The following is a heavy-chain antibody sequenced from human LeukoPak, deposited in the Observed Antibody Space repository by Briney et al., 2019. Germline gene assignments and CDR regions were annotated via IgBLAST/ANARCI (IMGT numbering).Heavy chain of an antibody. CDR1: GFTFSNYA. CDR3: ARGSRSGDAFDI. D-gene: IGHD2-15*01. Sequence: PGRSLRLSCAASGFTFSNYAMHWVRQAPGEGLEWVAVISYDGSNKYYADSVKGRFTVSRDNSKNTLHLQMNSLRAEDTAVYYYARGSRSGDAFDIWGQGTMVTVSS. CDR2: ISYDGSNK. J-gene: IGHJ3*02. V-gene: IGHV3-30-3*01.